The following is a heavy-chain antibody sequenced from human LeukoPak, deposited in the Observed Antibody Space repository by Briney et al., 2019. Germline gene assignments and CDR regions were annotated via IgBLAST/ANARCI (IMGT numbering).Heavy chain of an antibody. V-gene: IGHV1-69*13. J-gene: IGHJ6*02. Sequence: SVNVSCKASRGTFSRYAISWVRQAPGQGPEWLGGIIPIFGTAKYAQKFQGRVTITADESTSTAYMELSSLRSEDTAVYYCASSGELRRYYYYYGMDVWGQGPTVTVSS. CDR1: RGTFSRYA. D-gene: IGHD2-15*01. CDR2: IIPIFGTA. CDR3: ASSGELRRYYYYYGMDV.